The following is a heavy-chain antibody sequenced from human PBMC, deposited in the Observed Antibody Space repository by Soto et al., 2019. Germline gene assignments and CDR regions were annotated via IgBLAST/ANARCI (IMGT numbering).Heavy chain of an antibody. CDR1: GFSFRNAW. CDR3: TTGSVEGV. Sequence: EVQLVESGGGLVKPGGSLRLSCAGSGFSFRNAWMNWVRQAPGKGLEWVGRIKRKIDGEATDYAAPVKGRFTVSRDDSKSALYLHMTSLKGDDTAVYYCTTGSVEGVWGQGTTVTVSS. J-gene: IGHJ6*02. D-gene: IGHD2-15*01. V-gene: IGHV3-15*07. CDR2: IKRKIDGEAT.